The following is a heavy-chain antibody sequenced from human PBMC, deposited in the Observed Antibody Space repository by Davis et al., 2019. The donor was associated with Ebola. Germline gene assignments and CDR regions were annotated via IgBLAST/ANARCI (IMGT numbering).Heavy chain of an antibody. J-gene: IGHJ5*02. CDR1: GGSFSGYY. Sequence: PSETLSLTCAVYGGSFSGYYWSWIRQPPGKGLEWIGEINHSGSTNYNPSLKSRVTISVDTSKNQFSLKLSSVTAADTAVYYCARLVEAVVIASPGWFDPWGQGTLVTVSS. CDR3: ARLVEAVVIASPGWFDP. V-gene: IGHV4-34*01. D-gene: IGHD2-21*01. CDR2: INHSGST.